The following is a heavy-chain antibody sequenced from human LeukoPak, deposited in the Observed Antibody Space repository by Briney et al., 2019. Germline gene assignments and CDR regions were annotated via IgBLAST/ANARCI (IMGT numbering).Heavy chain of an antibody. CDR2: INHSGST. V-gene: IGHV4-39*07. CDR3: ARGRFVAVAGKGPFGP. D-gene: IGHD6-19*01. J-gene: IGHJ5*02. CDR1: GGSISSGSYY. Sequence: SETLSLTCTVSGGSISSGSYYWSWIRQPPGKGLEWIGEINHSGSTNYNPSLKSRVTISVDTSKNQFSLKLSSVTAADTAVYYCARGRFVAVAGKGPFGPWGQGTLVTVSS.